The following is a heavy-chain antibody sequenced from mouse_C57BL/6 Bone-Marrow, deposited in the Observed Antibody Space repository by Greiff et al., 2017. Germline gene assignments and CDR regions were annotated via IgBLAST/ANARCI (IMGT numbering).Heavy chain of an antibody. CDR2: INPSTGGT. CDR3: AITGGYFDV. CDR1: GYSFTGYY. V-gene: IGHV1-42*01. D-gene: IGHD4-1*01. J-gene: IGHJ1*03. Sequence: VQLQQSGPELVKPGASVKISCKASGYSFTGYYMNWVKQSPEKSLEWIGEINPSTGGTTYNQKFKAKATLTVDKSSSTAYMQLTSLTSEDSAVYYCAITGGYFDVWGTGTTVTVSS.